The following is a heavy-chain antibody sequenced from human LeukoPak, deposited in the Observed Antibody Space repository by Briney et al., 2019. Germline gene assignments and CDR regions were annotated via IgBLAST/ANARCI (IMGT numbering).Heavy chain of an antibody. D-gene: IGHD3-22*01. J-gene: IGHJ4*02. Sequence: ASVKVSCKVSGYTLTELSMHWVRQAPGKGLEWMGGFDPEDGETIYAQKFQGRVTMTEDTSTDTAYMEMSSLRSEDTAVYYCATGVGDYYDSSGYSGFDYWGQGTLVTVSS. CDR2: FDPEDGET. CDR3: ATGVGDYYDSSGYSGFDY. V-gene: IGHV1-24*01. CDR1: GYTLTELS.